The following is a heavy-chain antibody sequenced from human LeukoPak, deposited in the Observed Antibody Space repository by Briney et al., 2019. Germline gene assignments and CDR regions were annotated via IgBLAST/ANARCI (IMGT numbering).Heavy chain of an antibody. J-gene: IGHJ4*02. Sequence: PGGSLRLSCAAIGFTFSNYGMAWVRQAPGKGIEWVAVISYDGSKKDYADSVKGRFTISRDKSKNTLYLQMNSLRAEDTAVYYWARDLSGGYIFDYWGQGTLVTVSS. CDR3: ARDLSGGYIFDY. CDR2: ISYDGSKK. CDR1: GFTFSNYG. V-gene: IGHV3-30-3*01. D-gene: IGHD2-15*01.